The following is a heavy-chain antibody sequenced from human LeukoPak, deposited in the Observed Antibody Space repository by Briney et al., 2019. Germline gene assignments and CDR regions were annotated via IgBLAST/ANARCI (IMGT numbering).Heavy chain of an antibody. V-gene: IGHV4-34*01. CDR2: INHGGST. D-gene: IGHD1-26*01. CDR1: GGSFSGYY. CDR3: ARAGGSYRDIDAFDI. Sequence: TSETLSLTCAVYGGSFSGYYWSWIRQPPGKGLEWIGEINHGGSTNYNPSLKSRVTISLDASKNQFSLKLSSVTAADTAVYYCARAGGSYRDIDAFDIWGQGTMVTVPS. J-gene: IGHJ3*02.